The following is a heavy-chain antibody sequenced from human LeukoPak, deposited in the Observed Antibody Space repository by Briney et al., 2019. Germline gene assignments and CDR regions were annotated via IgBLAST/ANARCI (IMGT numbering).Heavy chain of an antibody. CDR3: ARVPDYGDYPGNFDL. J-gene: IGHJ2*01. Sequence: ASVKVSCKASGYTFTSYGISWVRQAPGQGLEWMGWISAYNGNTNYAQKLQGRVTMTTDTSTSAAYMELRSLRSDDTAVYYCARVPDYGDYPGNFDLWGRGTLVTVSS. CDR1: GYTFTSYG. CDR2: ISAYNGNT. V-gene: IGHV1-18*01. D-gene: IGHD4-17*01.